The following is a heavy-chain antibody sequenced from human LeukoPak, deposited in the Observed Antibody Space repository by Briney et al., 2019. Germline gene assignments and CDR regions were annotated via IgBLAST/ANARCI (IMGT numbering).Heavy chain of an antibody. CDR1: GFTFSNYW. CDR2: IKEDGSEK. D-gene: IGHD6-13*01. CDR3: ARVASTSWVCFDY. Sequence: PGGSLRLSCAASGFTFSNYWMSWVRQAPGKGLEWVANIKEDGSEKYYVDSVKGRFTISRDNAKSSLYLQMNSLRAEDTAVYYCARVASTSWVCFDYWGQGTLVTVSS. V-gene: IGHV3-7*03. J-gene: IGHJ4*02.